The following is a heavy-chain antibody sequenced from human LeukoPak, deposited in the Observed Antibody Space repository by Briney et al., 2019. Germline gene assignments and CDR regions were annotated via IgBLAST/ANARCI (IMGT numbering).Heavy chain of an antibody. CDR2: MYYSGTP. D-gene: IGHD4/OR15-4a*01. Sequence: SDTLSLTCTVSGDSVGSYYWSWIRQPPGQGLEWIGSMYYSGTPNYNPSLKSRVTISVATSKDQFSLRLSSVTGADTGIYYCATSRGGLWGVFDIWGQGTRVTVS. CDR1: GDSVGSYY. V-gene: IGHV4-59*08. CDR3: ATSRGGLWGVFDI. J-gene: IGHJ3*02.